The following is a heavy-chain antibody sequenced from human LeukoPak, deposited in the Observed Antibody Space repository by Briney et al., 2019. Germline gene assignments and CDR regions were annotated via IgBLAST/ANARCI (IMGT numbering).Heavy chain of an antibody. V-gene: IGHV1-18*04. Sequence: ASVKVSCKASGYTFTGFYMHWVRQAPGQGLEWMGWISAYNGNTNYAQKLQGRVTMTTDTSTSTAYMELRSLRSDDTAVYCCARYHDYDFWSGNWFDPWGQGTLVTVSS. J-gene: IGHJ5*02. CDR2: ISAYNGNT. CDR3: ARYHDYDFWSGNWFDP. D-gene: IGHD3-3*01. CDR1: GYTFTGFY.